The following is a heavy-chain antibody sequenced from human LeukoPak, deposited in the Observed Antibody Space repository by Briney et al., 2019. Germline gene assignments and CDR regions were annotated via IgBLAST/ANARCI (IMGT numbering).Heavy chain of an antibody. D-gene: IGHD4-23*01. CDR1: GYTFTSYG. J-gene: IGHJ3*02. Sequence: ASETVSCKASGYTFTSYGISWVRQAPGQGLGWRGWISAYNGNTNYAQKLQGRITITRNTSISAAYMELGSLRSGDRAVYYCVRRLGLRWDLQAFDIWGQGRMVTVSS. V-gene: IGHV1-18*01. CDR3: VRRLGLRWDLQAFDI. CDR2: ISAYNGNT.